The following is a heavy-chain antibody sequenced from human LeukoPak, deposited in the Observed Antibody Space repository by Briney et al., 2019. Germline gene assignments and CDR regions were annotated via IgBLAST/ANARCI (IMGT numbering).Heavy chain of an antibody. CDR2: INPNSGGT. D-gene: IGHD3/OR15-3a*01. V-gene: IGHV1-2*02. CDR3: ARVWRSSSSSLIFVY. Sequence: ASVKVSCKASGYTFTGYYMHWVRQAPGQGLEWMGWINPNSGGTNYAQKFQGGVTMTRDTSISTAYMELSRLRSDDTAVYYCARVWRSSSSSLIFVYWGQGTLVTVSS. J-gene: IGHJ4*02. CDR1: GYTFTGYY.